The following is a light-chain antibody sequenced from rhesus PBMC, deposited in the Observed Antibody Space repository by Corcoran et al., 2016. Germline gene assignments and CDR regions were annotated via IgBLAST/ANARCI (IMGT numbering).Light chain of an antibody. V-gene: IGKV1-25*01. CDR3: QHYYSTPWT. CDR1: QDITND. Sequence: DIQMTQSPSSLSASVGDRVTITCRASQDITNDLAWYQKKPGESPKVLIYEASSFQSGIPSRFSGSGSGTDVTLTISRLQSEDVATYDCQHYYSTPWTFGQGTKVEIK. J-gene: IGKJ1*01. CDR2: EAS.